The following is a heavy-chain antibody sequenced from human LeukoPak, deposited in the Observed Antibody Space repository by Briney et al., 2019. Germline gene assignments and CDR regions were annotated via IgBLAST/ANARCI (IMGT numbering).Heavy chain of an antibody. CDR3: ARGRPWYSSSWYYFDC. V-gene: IGHV4-34*01. Sequence: SETLSLTCAVYGGSFSGYYWSWIRQPPGKGLEWIGEINHSGSTNYNPSLKSRVTISVDTSKNQFSLKLSSVTAADTAVYYCARGRPWYSSSWYYFDCWGQGTLVTVSS. CDR1: GGSFSGYY. CDR2: INHSGST. J-gene: IGHJ4*02. D-gene: IGHD6-13*01.